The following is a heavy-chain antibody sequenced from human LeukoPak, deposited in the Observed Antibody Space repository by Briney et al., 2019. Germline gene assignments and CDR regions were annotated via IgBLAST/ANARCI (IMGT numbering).Heavy chain of an antibody. CDR3: ARDGKEGFDY. Sequence: GGSPRLSCEASGFTFRSYAMTWVRQAPGKGLEWVSAISGSGAKTYYADSVKGRFTISRDNSKNTLYLQMNSLRAEDTAVYYCARDGKEGFDYWGQGTLVTVSS. CDR1: GFTFRSYA. J-gene: IGHJ4*02. CDR2: ISGSGAKT. V-gene: IGHV3-23*01. D-gene: IGHD1-26*01.